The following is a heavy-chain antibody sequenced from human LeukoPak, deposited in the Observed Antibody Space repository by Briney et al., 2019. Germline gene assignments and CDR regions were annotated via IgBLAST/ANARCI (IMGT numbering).Heavy chain of an antibody. CDR2: INPSGGST. J-gene: IGHJ5*02. Sequence: GASVKVSCKASGYIFTSNYIHWVRQAPGQGLEWMGIINPSGGSTNYAQKLQGRVTTTRDTSTSTVYMELGSLRSEDTAVYYCARDTDYGDDSWFDPWGQGTLVTVSS. CDR3: ARDTDYGDDSWFDP. V-gene: IGHV1-46*04. CDR1: GYIFTSNY. D-gene: IGHD4-17*01.